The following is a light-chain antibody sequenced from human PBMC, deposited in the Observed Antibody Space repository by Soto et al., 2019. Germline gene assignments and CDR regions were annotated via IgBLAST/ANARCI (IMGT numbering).Light chain of an antibody. Sequence: DIVMTQSPLSLPVTPGEPASISCRSSQSLLHSNGYNYLDWYLQKPGQSPQLLIYLGSNRASGVPDRFSGSGSGTDFTLIISRVEAEDVGVYYCMQALQIPNTFGQGTKLEIK. J-gene: IGKJ2*01. CDR1: QSLLHSNGYNY. CDR2: LGS. CDR3: MQALQIPNT. V-gene: IGKV2-28*01.